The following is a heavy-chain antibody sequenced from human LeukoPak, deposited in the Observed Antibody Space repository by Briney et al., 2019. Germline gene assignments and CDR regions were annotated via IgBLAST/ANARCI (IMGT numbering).Heavy chain of an antibody. V-gene: IGHV1-46*02. CDR2: INPSGGST. Sequence: GASVKVSCKASRYTFNNHYMYWVRQAPGQGLEWMGVINPSGGSTSYAQKFQGRVTMTRDTSTGTVYMEVNSLRSEDTAVYYCARQGTYSSAIGMGYWGQGTLVTVSS. D-gene: IGHD6-19*01. J-gene: IGHJ4*02. CDR3: ARQGTYSSAIGMGY. CDR1: RYTFNNHY.